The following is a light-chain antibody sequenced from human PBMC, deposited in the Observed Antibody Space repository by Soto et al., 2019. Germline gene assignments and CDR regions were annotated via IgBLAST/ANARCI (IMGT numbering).Light chain of an antibody. CDR1: QSVTSN. J-gene: IGKJ1*01. CDR2: GAS. CDR3: QHYNNWPPWT. Sequence: EIGMSQSPATLSVSPGERATLTCRASQSVTSNLAWYQQKPGQAPRLLIYGASIRATGIPARFSGSGSGTEFTLTISTLQSEDFAIYYCQHYNNWPPWTFGQGTKVDIK. V-gene: IGKV3-15*01.